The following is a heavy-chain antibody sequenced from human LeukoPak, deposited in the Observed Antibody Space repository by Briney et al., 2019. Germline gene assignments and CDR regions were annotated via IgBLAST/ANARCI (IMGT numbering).Heavy chain of an antibody. D-gene: IGHD2/OR15-2a*01. CDR3: ARDNIWAFDI. V-gene: IGHV3-69-1*01. J-gene: IGHJ3*02. Sequence: GGSLRLSCEASGFTSFDFPMNWVRKAPGKGLEWVSHIRTDGTITYADSVKGRFTVSRDDAKTSVYLQMNSLRDEDTAIYYCARDNIWAFDIWGQGTMVTVAS. CDR1: GFTSFDFP. CDR2: IRTDGTI.